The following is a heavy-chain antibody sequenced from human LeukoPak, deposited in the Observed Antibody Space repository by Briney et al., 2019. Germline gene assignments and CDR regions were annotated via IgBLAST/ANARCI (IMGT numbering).Heavy chain of an antibody. Sequence: GGSLRLSCAASGFTFSSYWMHWVRQAPGKGLVWVSRINSDGGSTSYTDSVKGRFTISRDNAKNTLYLQMNSLRAEDTAVYYCARRSAAKDAFDIWGQGTKVTVSS. CDR2: INSDGGST. D-gene: IGHD6-25*01. V-gene: IGHV3-74*01. CDR3: ARRSAAKDAFDI. CDR1: GFTFSSYW. J-gene: IGHJ3*02.